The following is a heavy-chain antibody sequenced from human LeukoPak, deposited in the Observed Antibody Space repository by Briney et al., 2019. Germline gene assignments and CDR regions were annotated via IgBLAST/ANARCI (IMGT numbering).Heavy chain of an antibody. Sequence: GASVKVSCKASGYTFTSYGINWVRQDTGQGLEWMGWMNPNSGNTGYAKKFQGRVTMTRNTSISTAYMEPRGLRFYDTAVYYCARGMDTALVTGDYWGQGTMVTVSS. J-gene: IGHJ4*02. V-gene: IGHV1-8*01. CDR1: GYTFTSYG. CDR3: ARGMDTALVTGDY. CDR2: MNPNSGNT. D-gene: IGHD5-18*01.